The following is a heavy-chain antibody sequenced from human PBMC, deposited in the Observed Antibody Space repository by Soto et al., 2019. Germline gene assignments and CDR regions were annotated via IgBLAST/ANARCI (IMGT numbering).Heavy chain of an antibody. D-gene: IGHD3-10*01. CDR2: FYYSGNA. CDR3: ARAMGAVNYFDY. J-gene: IGHJ4*02. CDR1: GASIRSGGFY. V-gene: IGHV4-31*03. Sequence: QVQLQESGPGLVKPPQTLSLTCTVSGASIRSGGFYWSWIRQHPEKGLEWIGYFYYSGNASYNPSLRSRLTISGDASKNQFSLNLSSVTAADTAVYFCARAMGAVNYFDYWGQGILVTVSS.